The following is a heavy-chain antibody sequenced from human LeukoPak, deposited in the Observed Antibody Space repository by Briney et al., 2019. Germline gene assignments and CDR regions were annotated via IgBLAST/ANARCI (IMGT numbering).Heavy chain of an antibody. CDR2: IRQDGGEK. Sequence: GGSLRLSCAVSGFTFTDYWMNWVRQAPGKGLEWVANIRQDGGEKSYVDSVKGRFTISRDNTKSSLYLQINSLRAEDTAVYYCARDGTAAGLYFDLWGQGTLVTVSS. J-gene: IGHJ4*01. D-gene: IGHD6-13*01. CDR3: ARDGTAAGLYFDL. CDR1: GFTFTDYW. V-gene: IGHV3-7*01.